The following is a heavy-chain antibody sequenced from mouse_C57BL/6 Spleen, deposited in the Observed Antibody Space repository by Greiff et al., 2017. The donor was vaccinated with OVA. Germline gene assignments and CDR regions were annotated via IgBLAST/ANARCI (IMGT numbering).Heavy chain of an antibody. V-gene: IGHV1-26*01. D-gene: IGHD1-1*01. J-gene: IGHJ3*01. CDR3: AREDLITTVPWFAY. CDR2: INPNNGGP. Sequence: EVQLQQSGPELVKPGASVKISCKASGYTFTDYYMNWVKQSHGKSLEWIGDINPNNGGPSYNQKFKGKATLTVYKSSSTAYMELRSLTSEDSAFYYCAREDLITTVPWFAYWGQGTLVTVSA. CDR1: GYTFTDYY.